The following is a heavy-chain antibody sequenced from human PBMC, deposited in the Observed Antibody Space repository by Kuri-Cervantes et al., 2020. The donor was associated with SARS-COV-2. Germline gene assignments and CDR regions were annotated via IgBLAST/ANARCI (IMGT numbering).Heavy chain of an antibody. D-gene: IGHD6-19*01. CDR1: GYTFTGYY. CDR2: INPNSGGT. J-gene: IGHJ4*02. V-gene: IGHV1-2*02. Sequence: ASVKVSCKASGYTFTGYYMHWVRQAPGQGLEWMGWINPNSGGTNYAQKFQGRVTMTRATSISTAYMELSRLRSDDTAVYYCARVPVGGYLKSYFDYWGQGTLVTVSS. CDR3: ARVPVGGYLKSYFDY.